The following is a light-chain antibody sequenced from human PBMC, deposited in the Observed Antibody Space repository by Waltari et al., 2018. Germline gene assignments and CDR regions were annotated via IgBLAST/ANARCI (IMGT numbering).Light chain of an antibody. V-gene: IGLV2-14*03. Sequence: QSALTQPASVSGSPGQSITISCTGTSSDIGGYNYVSWYQQHPGKAPKPMIYDVSKRPSGFSDLFSGSKSGNTASLTISGLQAEDDADYYCSSYAPSSTVFGGGTKLTVL. J-gene: IGLJ2*01. CDR1: SSDIGGYNY. CDR3: SSYAPSSTV. CDR2: DVS.